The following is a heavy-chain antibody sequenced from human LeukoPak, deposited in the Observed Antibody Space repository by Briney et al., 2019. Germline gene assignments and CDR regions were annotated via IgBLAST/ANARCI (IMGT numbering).Heavy chain of an antibody. J-gene: IGHJ3*02. CDR2: IYTSGST. D-gene: IGHD7-27*01. Sequence: SETLSLTCTVSGYSISSGYYWGWIRQPPGKGLEWIGRIYTSGSTNYNPSLKSRVTISVDTSKNQFSLKLSSVTAADTAVYYCARGPGAFDIWGQGTMVTVSS. CDR1: GYSISSGYY. V-gene: IGHV4-38-2*02. CDR3: ARGPGAFDI.